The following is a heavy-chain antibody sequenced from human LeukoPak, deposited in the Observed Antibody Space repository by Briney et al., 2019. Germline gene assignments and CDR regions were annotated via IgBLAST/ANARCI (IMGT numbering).Heavy chain of an antibody. J-gene: IGHJ4*02. CDR2: IWYDASNK. D-gene: IGHD5-12*01. CDR3: TRDREYSYFDY. CDR1: GFTFSNCG. Sequence: PGGSLRLSSAASGFTFSNCGMHWVRQAPGKGLEWVVIIWYDASNKYYADSVKGRFTISRDNSKNMLYLQMNSLRAEDSAVYYCTRDREYSYFDYWGQGSLVTVSS. V-gene: IGHV3-33*01.